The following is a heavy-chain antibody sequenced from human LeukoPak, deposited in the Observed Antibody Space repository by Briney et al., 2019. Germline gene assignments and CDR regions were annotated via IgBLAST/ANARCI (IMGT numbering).Heavy chain of an antibody. CDR1: GYSFTTYW. V-gene: IGHV5-51*01. Sequence: GESLKISCKGSGYSFTTYWIGWVRQMPGKGLEWMGIIYPGDSDTRYSPSFQGQVTISADKSISTAYLQWSSLKASDTAMYYCARHPRYFDALTRRDYYYYMDVWGKGTTVTVS. J-gene: IGHJ6*03. CDR3: ARHPRYFDALTRRDYYYYMDV. CDR2: IYPGDSDT. D-gene: IGHD3-9*01.